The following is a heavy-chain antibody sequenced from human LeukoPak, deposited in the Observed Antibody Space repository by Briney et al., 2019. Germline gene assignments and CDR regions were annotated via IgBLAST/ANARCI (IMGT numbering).Heavy chain of an antibody. CDR3: ARDGGRHYDFWSGYYPDYYYYGMDV. CDR1: GFTVSSNY. J-gene: IGHJ6*02. CDR2: IYSGGST. D-gene: IGHD3-3*01. V-gene: IGHV3-66*01. Sequence: GGSLRLSCAASGFTVSSNYMSWVRQAPGKGLEWVSVIYSGGSTYYADSVKGRFTISRDNSKNTLYLQMNSLRAEDTAVYYCARDGGRHYDFWSGYYPDYYYYGMDVWGQGTTVTVSS.